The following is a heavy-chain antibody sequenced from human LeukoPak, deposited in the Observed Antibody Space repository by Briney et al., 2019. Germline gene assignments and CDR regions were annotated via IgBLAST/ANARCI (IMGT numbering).Heavy chain of an antibody. Sequence: SETLSLTCTVSGGSISSRWPYWGWIRQPPGKGLVWIGSIFYSGSTYYNPSLRGRVTISVDTSTNHFSLKLNSVTAADTAVYYCARLDNSGYYTLDVWGQGTTVTVSS. CDR1: GGSISSRWPY. V-gene: IGHV4-39*02. D-gene: IGHD3-22*01. J-gene: IGHJ6*02. CDR2: IFYSGST. CDR3: ARLDNSGYYTLDV.